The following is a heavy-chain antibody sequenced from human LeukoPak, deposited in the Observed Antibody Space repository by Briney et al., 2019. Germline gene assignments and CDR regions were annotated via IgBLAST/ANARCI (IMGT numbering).Heavy chain of an antibody. D-gene: IGHD3-22*01. CDR3: ARDPTPYYYDSSGYYPRFDY. CDR2: IWYDGSNK. Sequence: PGGSLRLSRAASGFTFSSYGMHWVRQAPGKGLEWVAVIWYDGSNKYYADSVKGRFTISRDNSKNTLYLQMNSLRAEDTAVYYCARDPTPYYYDSSGYYPRFDYWGQGTLVTVSS. V-gene: IGHV3-33*01. J-gene: IGHJ4*02. CDR1: GFTFSSYG.